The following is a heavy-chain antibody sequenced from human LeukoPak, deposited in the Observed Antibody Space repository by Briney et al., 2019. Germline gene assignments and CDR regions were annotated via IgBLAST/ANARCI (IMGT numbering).Heavy chain of an antibody. CDR2: IYTSGDT. J-gene: IGHJ4*02. CDR3: ARDPQRRYYFDY. V-gene: IGHV4-4*07. CDR1: GGSISSYY. Sequence: SETLSLTCTVSGGSISSYYWSWIRQPAGKGLEWMGRIYTSGDTNYNPSLKSRVTMSVDSSKNQFSLKLSSVTAADTAVYYCARDPQRRYYFDYWGQGTLVTVSS. D-gene: IGHD3-16*01.